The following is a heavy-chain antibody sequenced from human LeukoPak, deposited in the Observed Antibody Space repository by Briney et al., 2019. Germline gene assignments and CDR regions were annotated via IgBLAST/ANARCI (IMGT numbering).Heavy chain of an antibody. Sequence: ASVKVSCKVSGYTLTELPMHWVRQAPGKGLEWMGGFDPEDVETIYAQKFQGRVTMTEDTSTDTAYMELSSLRSEDTAVYYCATEPKHSSSWSSWFDPWGQGTLVTVSS. CDR2: FDPEDVET. V-gene: IGHV1-24*01. CDR1: GYTLTELP. D-gene: IGHD6-13*01. CDR3: ATEPKHSSSWSSWFDP. J-gene: IGHJ5*02.